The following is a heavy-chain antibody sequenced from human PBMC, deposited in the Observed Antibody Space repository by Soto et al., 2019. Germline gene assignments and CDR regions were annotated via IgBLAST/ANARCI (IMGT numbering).Heavy chain of an antibody. V-gene: IGHV5-51*01. Sequence: PGESLKISCKGSGYSFTSYWIGWVRQMPGKGLEWMGIIYPGDSDTRYSPSFQGQVTISADKSISTAYLQWSSLKASDTAMYYCATTHLVDTAMDPYYYYGMDVWGQGTMVTVSS. CDR2: IYPGDSDT. CDR1: GYSFTSYW. J-gene: IGHJ6*02. D-gene: IGHD5-18*01. CDR3: ATTHLVDTAMDPYYYYGMDV.